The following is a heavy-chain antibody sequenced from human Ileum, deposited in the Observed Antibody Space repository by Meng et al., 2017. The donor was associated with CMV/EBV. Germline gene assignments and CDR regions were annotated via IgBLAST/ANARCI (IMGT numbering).Heavy chain of an antibody. V-gene: IGHV3-53*01. CDR2: IYSGGST. CDR1: GFTVSSNY. CDR3: ARIYCGGDCYQGAFDI. J-gene: IGHJ3*02. D-gene: IGHD2-21*01. Sequence: GESLKISCTASGFTVSSNYMSWVRQAPGKGLEWVSVIYSGGSTYYADSVKGRFTISRDNSKNTLYLQMNSLRAEDTAVYYCARIYCGGDCYQGAFDIWGQGTMVTVSS.